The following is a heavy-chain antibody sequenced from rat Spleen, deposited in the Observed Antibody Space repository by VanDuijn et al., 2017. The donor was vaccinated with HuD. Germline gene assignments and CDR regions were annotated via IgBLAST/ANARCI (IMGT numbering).Heavy chain of an antibody. D-gene: IGHD1-6*01. Sequence: EVQLVESGGGLVQPGRCLKLSCAASGFTFSDYNMAWVRQSPKKGLEWVATIIYDGSRTFYRDSVKGRCTISRDNAKSTLYLQMDSLRSEDTATYYCATGPRILRLDWFAYWGQGTLVTVSS. CDR1: GFTFSDYN. CDR3: ATGPRILRLDWFAY. V-gene: IGHV5S10*01. J-gene: IGHJ3*01. CDR2: IIYDGSRT.